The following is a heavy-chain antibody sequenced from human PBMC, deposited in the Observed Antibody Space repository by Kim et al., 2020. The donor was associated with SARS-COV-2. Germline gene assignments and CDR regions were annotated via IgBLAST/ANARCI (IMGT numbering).Heavy chain of an antibody. Sequence: ADPVKGRFTITRDNSKNSLYLQMNSLRTEDTALYYCAKDMGSGSLYYFDYWGQGTLVTVSS. V-gene: IGHV3-43*01. J-gene: IGHJ4*02. CDR3: AKDMGSGSLYYFDY. D-gene: IGHD1-26*01.